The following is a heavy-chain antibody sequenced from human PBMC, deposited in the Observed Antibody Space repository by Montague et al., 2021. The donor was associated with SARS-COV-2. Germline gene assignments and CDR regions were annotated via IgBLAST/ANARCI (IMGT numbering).Heavy chain of an antibody. CDR3: ARQPLGYDFVYYYYGMDV. V-gene: IGHV6-1*01. CDR1: GDSVSSNSAA. CDR2: PYYRSKWYN. J-gene: IGHJ6*02. Sequence: CAISGDSVSSNSAAWNWIRQSPSRGLEWLGRPYYRSKWYNDYAVSVKSRITINPDTSKNQFSLQLNSVTPEDTAVYYCARQPLGYDFVYYYYGMDVWGQGTTVTVSS. D-gene: IGHD5-12*01.